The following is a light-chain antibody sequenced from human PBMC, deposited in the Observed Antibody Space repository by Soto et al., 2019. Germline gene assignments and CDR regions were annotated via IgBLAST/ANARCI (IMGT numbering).Light chain of an antibody. V-gene: IGLV2-11*01. CDR3: YSYAGSYTSL. CDR1: SSDVGRYIY. CDR2: DVT. J-gene: IGLJ1*01. Sequence: QSVLTQPRSVSGSPGQSVTISCTGTSSDVGRYIYVSWYQQHPGKAPKLMIYDVTKRPSGVPDRFSGSKSGNTASLTISGLQAEDEADYYCYSYAGSYTSLFGTGTKVTVL.